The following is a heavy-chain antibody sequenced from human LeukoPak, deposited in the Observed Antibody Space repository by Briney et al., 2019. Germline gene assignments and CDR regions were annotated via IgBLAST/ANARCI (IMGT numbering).Heavy chain of an antibody. J-gene: IGHJ3*02. D-gene: IGHD5-12*01. Sequence: PGGSLRLSCAASGFTFSSYGIHWVRLAPGKGLEWVTVISDDGTRKYYADSVQGRFTISRDNSKNTLYLQMNSLRAEGMAVYYCAREFSGYAFDIWGQGTMVTVSS. CDR1: GFTFSSYG. V-gene: IGHV3-30*03. CDR2: ISDDGTRK. CDR3: AREFSGYAFDI.